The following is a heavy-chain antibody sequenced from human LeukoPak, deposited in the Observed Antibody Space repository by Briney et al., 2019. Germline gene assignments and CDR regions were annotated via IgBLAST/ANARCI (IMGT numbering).Heavy chain of an antibody. V-gene: IGHV1-2*02. Sequence: ASVKVSCKASGYTFTGYYMHWVRQAPGQGLEWTGWINPNSGGTNYAQKFQGRVTMTRDTSISTAYMELSRLRSDDTAVYYCGRLGCSGGSCYSHYYYYMDVWGKGTTVTVSS. CDR1: GYTFTGYY. D-gene: IGHD2-15*01. CDR2: INPNSGGT. CDR3: GRLGCSGGSCYSHYYYYMDV. J-gene: IGHJ6*03.